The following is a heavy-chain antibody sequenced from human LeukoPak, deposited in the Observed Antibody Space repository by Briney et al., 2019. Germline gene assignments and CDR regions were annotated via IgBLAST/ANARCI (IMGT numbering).Heavy chain of an antibody. J-gene: IGHJ4*02. Sequence: PGGSLRLSCAASGFTFDDYAMHWVRQAPGKGLEWVSLISWDGGSTYYADSVKGRFTTSRDNSKNSLYLQMNSLRAEDTALYYCAKGTSSWHEFDYWGQGTLVTVSS. CDR2: ISWDGGST. V-gene: IGHV3-43D*03. D-gene: IGHD6-13*01. CDR3: AKGTSSWHEFDY. CDR1: GFTFDDYA.